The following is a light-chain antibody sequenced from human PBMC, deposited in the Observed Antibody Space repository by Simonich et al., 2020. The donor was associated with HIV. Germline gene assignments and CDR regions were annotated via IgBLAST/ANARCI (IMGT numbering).Light chain of an antibody. V-gene: IGKV1-17*03. CDR2: AAS. CDR3: QQYNSYSS. CDR1: QGISNN. J-gene: IGKJ4*01. Sequence: DIQMTQSPSAMSASVGDRVTITCRASQGISNNLAWFQQEPGKVPKRLIYAASTLHSGIPSRFSGSGSGTEFTLTISSLQPEDFATYYCQQYNSYSSFGGGTKVEIK.